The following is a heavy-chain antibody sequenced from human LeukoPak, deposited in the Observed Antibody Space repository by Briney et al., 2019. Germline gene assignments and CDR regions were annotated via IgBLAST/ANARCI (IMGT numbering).Heavy chain of an antibody. Sequence: GGSLRLSCAASGFTFSSYAMSWVRQAPGKGLEWVSAISGSGGSTYYADSVKGRFTISRDNSKNTLYLQMNSLRAEDTAVYYYAKDRRITIFGVVDYWGQGTLVTVSS. CDR3: AKDRRITIFGVVDY. V-gene: IGHV3-23*01. D-gene: IGHD3-3*01. CDR1: GFTFSSYA. CDR2: ISGSGGST. J-gene: IGHJ4*02.